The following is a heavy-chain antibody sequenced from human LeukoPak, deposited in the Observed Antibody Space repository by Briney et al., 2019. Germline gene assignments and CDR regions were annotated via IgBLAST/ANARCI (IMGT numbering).Heavy chain of an antibody. CDR3: ARDLAVSSYSEVETWD. Sequence: PGGSLRLSCAASGFTFSSYEMNWVRQAPGKGLEWVSYISSSGSTIHYADSVKGRFTISRDNAKNSLYLQMNSLRAEDTAVYYCARDLAVSSYSEVETWDWGTITIVTV. CDR2: ISSSGSTI. CDR1: GFTFSSYE. D-gene: IGHD2-21*01. J-gene: IGHJ4*02. V-gene: IGHV3-48*03.